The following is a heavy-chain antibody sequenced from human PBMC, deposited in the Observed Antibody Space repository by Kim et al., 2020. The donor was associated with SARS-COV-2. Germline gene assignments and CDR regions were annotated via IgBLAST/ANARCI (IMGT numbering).Heavy chain of an antibody. V-gene: IGHV3-23*01. CDR3: ATVSSSWYWGWFDP. D-gene: IGHD6-13*01. CDR2: ISCSGGST. CDR1: GFTFSSYA. J-gene: IGHJ5*02. Sequence: GGSLRLSCAASGFTFSSYAMSWVRQAPGKGLEWVSAISCSGGSTYYADSVKGRFTISRDNSKNTLYLQMNSLRDEDTAVYYCATVSSSWYWGWFDPWGQGTLVTVSS.